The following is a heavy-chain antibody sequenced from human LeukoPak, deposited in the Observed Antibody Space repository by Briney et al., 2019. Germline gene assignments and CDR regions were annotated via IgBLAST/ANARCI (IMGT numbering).Heavy chain of an antibody. Sequence: GGSLRLSCAASGFTFSSYGMHWVRQAPGKGLEWVAFIRYDGSNKYYADSVKGRFTISRDNSKYTLYLQMNSLRAEDTAVYYCAKVSPRESRGISMVRRVIKPRGYFDYWGQGTLVTVSS. CDR1: GFTFSSYG. V-gene: IGHV3-30*02. CDR3: AKVSPRESRGISMVRRVIKPRGYFDY. CDR2: IRYDGSNK. J-gene: IGHJ4*02. D-gene: IGHD3-10*01.